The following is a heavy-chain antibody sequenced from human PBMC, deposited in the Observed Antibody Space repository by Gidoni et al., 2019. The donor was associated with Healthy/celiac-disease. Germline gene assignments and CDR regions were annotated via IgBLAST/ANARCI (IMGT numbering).Heavy chain of an antibody. J-gene: IGHJ5*02. CDR1: GGTFSSYA. V-gene: IGHV1-69*01. Sequence: QVQLVQSGAEVKKPGSSVKVSCKASGGTFSSYAISWVRQAPGQGLEWMGGIIPIFGTANYAQKFQGRVTITADESTSTAYMELSSLRSEDTAVYYCARNAIVVVPAAIPSYNWFDPWGQGTLVTVSS. D-gene: IGHD2-2*01. CDR2: IIPIFGTA. CDR3: ARNAIVVVPAAIPSYNWFDP.